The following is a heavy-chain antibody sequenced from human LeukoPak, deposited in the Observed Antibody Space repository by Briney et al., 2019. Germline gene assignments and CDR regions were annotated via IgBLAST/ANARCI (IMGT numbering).Heavy chain of an antibody. CDR2: ISGSGGST. CDR3: AKDRAASAGFEFQH. D-gene: IGHD6-13*01. Sequence: GALRLSCAPSGFTFSSYAMNWVRQAPGKGLEWVSAISGSGGSTYYGDSVKGRFTISRDNSKNTLYLQVNSLRAEVTAIYYCAKDRAASAGFEFQHWGQGTLVTVSS. CDR1: GFTFSSYA. J-gene: IGHJ1*01. V-gene: IGHV3-23*01.